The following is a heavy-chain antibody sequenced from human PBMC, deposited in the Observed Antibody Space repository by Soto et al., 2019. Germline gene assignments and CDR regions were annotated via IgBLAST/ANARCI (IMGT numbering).Heavy chain of an antibody. CDR3: ARGPSIVLVPAAMPYYYYYGMDV. CDR1: GFTFSSYD. D-gene: IGHD2-2*01. CDR2: IGTAGDT. Sequence: EVQLVESGGGLVQPGGSLRLSCAASGFTFSSYDMHWVRQATGKGLEWVSAIGTAGDTYYPGSVKGRFTISRENAKNSXXLXMXXLRAGDTAVYYCARGPSIVLVPAAMPYYYYYGMDVWGQGTTVTVSS. V-gene: IGHV3-13*01. J-gene: IGHJ6*02.